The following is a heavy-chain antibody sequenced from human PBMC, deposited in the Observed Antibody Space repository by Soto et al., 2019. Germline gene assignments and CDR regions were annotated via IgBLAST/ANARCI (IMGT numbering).Heavy chain of an antibody. Sequence: SETLSLTCAVSGGSISSGGYSWSWIRQPPGEGLEWIGYIYHSGSTYYNPSLKSRVTISVDRSKNQFSLKLSSVTAADTAVYYCARVPDRWGQGTLVNVSS. CDR1: GGSISSGGYS. CDR3: ARVPDR. CDR2: IYHSGST. V-gene: IGHV4-30-2*01. J-gene: IGHJ5*02. D-gene: IGHD2-2*01.